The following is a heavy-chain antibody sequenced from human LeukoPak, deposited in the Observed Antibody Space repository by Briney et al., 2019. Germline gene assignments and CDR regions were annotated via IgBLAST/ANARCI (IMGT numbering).Heavy chain of an antibody. CDR1: GYTFSTYG. CDR3: ARDAMGFRLTVDY. CDR2: INTNNGDT. V-gene: IGHV1-18*01. J-gene: IGHJ4*02. D-gene: IGHD1-26*01. Sequence: ASVKVSCKTSGYTFSTYGISWVRQAPGQGLEWMGWINTNNGDTNYAENFQGRVTMTTDTSTSTAYMEMRSLRLDDTAVYYCARDAMGFRLTVDYWGQGTPVTVSS.